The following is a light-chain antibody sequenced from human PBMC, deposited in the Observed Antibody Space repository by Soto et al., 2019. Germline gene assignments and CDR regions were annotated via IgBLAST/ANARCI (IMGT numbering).Light chain of an antibody. CDR3: QQYNYWPRT. J-gene: IGKJ1*01. CDR2: DAS. V-gene: IGKV3D-15*01. CDR1: QSLRSS. Sequence: EIVMTQSPATLSLSPGERATLSCRASQSLRSSLAWYQQKPGQAPRLLIYDASTRATDIPARFSASGSGTEFTLAISSLLSEDFAVYYCQQYNYWPRTFGQGTKVEIK.